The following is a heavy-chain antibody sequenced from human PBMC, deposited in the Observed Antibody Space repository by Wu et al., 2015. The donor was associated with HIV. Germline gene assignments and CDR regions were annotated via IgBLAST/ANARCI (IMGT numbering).Heavy chain of an antibody. V-gene: IGHV1-69*12. Sequence: QVQLVQSGAELKKPGSAVKVSCKASGGTFSSFAISWVRQAPGQGLEWMGGIIPMFDTATYAQTFQGRVTITADESTSTAYLQLSSLRSEDTAVYYCARAPTGDSCPTDYWGQGTLVTVSS. CDR3: ARAPTGDSCPTDY. CDR1: GGTFSSFA. D-gene: IGHD3-10*01. CDR2: IIPMFDTA. J-gene: IGHJ4*02.